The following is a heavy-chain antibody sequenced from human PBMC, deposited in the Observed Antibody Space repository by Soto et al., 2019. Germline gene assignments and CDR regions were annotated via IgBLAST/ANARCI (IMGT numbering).Heavy chain of an antibody. Sequence: SETLSLTCAVYGGSFSGYYWSWIRQPPGKGLEWIGEINHSGSTNYNPSLKSRVTISVDTSKNQFSLKLSSVTAADTAVYYCARAPFGVVIPLDYWGQGTLVTVSS. CDR2: INHSGST. J-gene: IGHJ4*02. D-gene: IGHD3-3*01. CDR3: ARAPFGVVIPLDY. V-gene: IGHV4-34*01. CDR1: GGSFSGYY.